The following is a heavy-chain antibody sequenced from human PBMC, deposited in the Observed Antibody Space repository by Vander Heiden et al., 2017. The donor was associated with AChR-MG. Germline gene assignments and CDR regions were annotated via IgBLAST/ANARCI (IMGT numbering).Heavy chain of an antibody. V-gene: IGHV4-30-4*01. J-gene: IGHJ4*02. CDR2: SNDRGRT. D-gene: IGHD3-9*01. Sequence: HVRLPESGPALVKPSQPLSLNSDVSGGYVTRGHFSWYCVRLAPGQWVRLPPGKGLEWIGYSNDRGRTKSNPSLGGRVIISTDTSENKVSLDLKYVSGADTAVYYCARGRPSYDNSEFALAFDLWGQGILVTVSS. CDR1: GGYVTRGHFS. CDR3: ARGRPSYDNSEFALAFDL.